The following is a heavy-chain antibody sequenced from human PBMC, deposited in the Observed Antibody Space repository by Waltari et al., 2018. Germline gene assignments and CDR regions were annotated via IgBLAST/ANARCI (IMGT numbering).Heavy chain of an antibody. V-gene: IGHV3-48*03. J-gene: IGHJ6*02. Sequence: EVMLVESGGGLVHPGGSLRLSCVASGFSLSSHEMNWVRQAPGKGLEWVEHISHSGSTIYYAESVRGRFTISGDNAKNSLYLQMDNLSAEDTAVYYCGRNIVVAGYNYNGIDVWGQGTTVIVSS. D-gene: IGHD6-19*01. CDR1: GFSLSSHE. CDR2: ISHSGSTI. CDR3: GRNIVVAGYNYNGIDV.